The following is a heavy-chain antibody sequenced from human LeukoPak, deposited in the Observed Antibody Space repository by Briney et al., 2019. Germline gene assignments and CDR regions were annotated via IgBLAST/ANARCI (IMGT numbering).Heavy chain of an antibody. CDR1: GGSISSSSYY. CDR3: ARLSYSSGWYFGY. D-gene: IGHD6-19*01. J-gene: IGHJ4*02. CDR2: IYYSGST. V-gene: IGHV4-39*01. Sequence: SETLSLTCTVSGGSISSSSYYWGWIRQPPGKGLEWIGSIYYSGSTYYNPSLKSRVTISVDTSKNQFSLKLSSVTAADTAVYYCARLSYSSGWYFGYWGQGTLVTVSS.